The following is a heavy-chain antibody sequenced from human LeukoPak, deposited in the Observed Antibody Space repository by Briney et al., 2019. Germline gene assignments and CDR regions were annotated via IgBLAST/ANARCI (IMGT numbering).Heavy chain of an antibody. Sequence: HTGGSLRLSCAASGFTFSSYAMSWVRQAPGKGLEWVSAISGSGGSTYYADSVKGRFTISRDNSKNTLYLQMNSLRAEDTAVYYCARFKGLSRDFDYWGQGTLVTVSS. CDR3: ARFKGLSRDFDY. CDR2: ISGSGGST. D-gene: IGHD3-3*02. V-gene: IGHV3-23*01. J-gene: IGHJ4*02. CDR1: GFTFSSYA.